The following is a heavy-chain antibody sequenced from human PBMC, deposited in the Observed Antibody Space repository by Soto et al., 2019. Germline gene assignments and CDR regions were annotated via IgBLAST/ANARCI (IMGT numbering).Heavy chain of an antibody. CDR1: GYRFASYW. CDR2: IYPGDSDS. D-gene: IGHD3-16*01. J-gene: IGHJ6*02. CDR3: ARQGSNGAYYYYGMDV. Sequence: GESLKISFKDSGYRFASYWIAWVRQMPGKGLEWMGIIYPGDSDSIYSPSFEGQVTISADKSNSTAYLQWSSLKASDTAMYYCARQGSNGAYYYYGMDVWGQGTTVTVSS. V-gene: IGHV5-51*01.